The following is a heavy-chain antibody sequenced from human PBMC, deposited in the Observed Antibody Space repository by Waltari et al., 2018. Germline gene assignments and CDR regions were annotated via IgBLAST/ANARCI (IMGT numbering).Heavy chain of an antibody. CDR2: ISTDGTIK. D-gene: IGHD6-6*01. Sequence: EVQLVESGGGLVQPGGSLRLSCAASGFNFNDYWMHWIRQAPEQGLVVVSHISTDGTIKTQADSAKGRFTSSSDNTKNTLYLQMNSLRPEDTAVYYCARVGYPSSSLAFDIWGQGTMVTVSS. J-gene: IGHJ3*02. CDR1: GFNFNDYW. V-gene: IGHV3-74*01. CDR3: ARVGYPSSSLAFDI.